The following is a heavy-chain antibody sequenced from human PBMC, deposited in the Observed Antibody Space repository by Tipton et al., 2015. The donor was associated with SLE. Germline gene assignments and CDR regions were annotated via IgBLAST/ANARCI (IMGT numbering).Heavy chain of an antibody. Sequence: TLSLTCAVSGGSISSYYWSWIRQPPGKGLEWIGYIYYSGSTNYNPSLKSRVTISVDTSKNQFSLKLSSVTASDTAVYYCARDGGPWTWFDPWGQGTLVTGSS. D-gene: IGHD3-16*01. CDR1: GGSISSYY. V-gene: IGHV4-59*01. J-gene: IGHJ5*02. CDR3: ARDGGPWTWFDP. CDR2: IYYSGST.